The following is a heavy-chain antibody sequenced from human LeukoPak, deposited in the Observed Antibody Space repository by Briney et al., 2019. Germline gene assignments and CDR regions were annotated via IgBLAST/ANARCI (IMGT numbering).Heavy chain of an antibody. Sequence: GGSLRLSCAASGFTFSIYSMNWVRQAPGKGLEWVSSISSSSSYIYYADSVKGRFTISRDNAKNSLYLQMNSLRAEDTAVYYCARDLVPAAGLYYYYGMDVWGQGTTVTVSS. CDR1: GFTFSIYS. CDR2: ISSSSSYI. D-gene: IGHD2-2*01. CDR3: ARDLVPAAGLYYYYGMDV. J-gene: IGHJ6*02. V-gene: IGHV3-21*01.